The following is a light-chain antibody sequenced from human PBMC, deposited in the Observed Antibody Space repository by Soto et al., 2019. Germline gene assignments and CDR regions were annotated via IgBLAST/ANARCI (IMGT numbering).Light chain of an antibody. J-gene: IGLJ2*01. V-gene: IGLV1-47*02. CDR1: YSNVETNY. CDR3: SATDDSLGGPV. Sequence: QSVLTQPPSASGTPGQRVTISCSGSYSNVETNYVYWYQQVPGTAPKLLIYTNDQRPSGVPDRFSASKSGTSASLAISGLRSEDEADYFCSATDDSLGGPVFGGGTKLTLL. CDR2: TND.